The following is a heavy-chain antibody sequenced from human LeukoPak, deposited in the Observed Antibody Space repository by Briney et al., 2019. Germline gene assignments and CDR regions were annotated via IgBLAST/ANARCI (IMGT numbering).Heavy chain of an antibody. CDR2: INTNTGNP. D-gene: IGHD3-3*01. CDR1: GYTFTSYA. CDR3: ARDWRFLEWLVHYYYYGMDV. J-gene: IGHJ6*02. Sequence: GASVKVSCKASGYTFTSYAMNWVRQAPGQGLEWMGWINTNTGNPTYAQGFTGRFVFSLATSVSTAYLQISSLKAEDTAVYYCARDWRFLEWLVHYYYYGMDVWGQGTTVTVSS. V-gene: IGHV7-4-1*02.